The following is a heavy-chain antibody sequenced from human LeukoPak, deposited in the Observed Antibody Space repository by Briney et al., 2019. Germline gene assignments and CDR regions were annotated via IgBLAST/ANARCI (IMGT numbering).Heavy chain of an antibody. CDR1: GFTFSSYT. V-gene: IGHV3-48*01. J-gene: IGHJ4*02. CDR3: QRKGFDY. Sequence: GGSLRLSCAASGFTFSSYTMNWVRQAPGKGLEWISFIDTSSSTMHYADSVKGRFTISRDNAKNSLYLQINSLRAEDTAVYYCQRKGFDYWGQGTLVTVSS. CDR2: IDTSSSTM.